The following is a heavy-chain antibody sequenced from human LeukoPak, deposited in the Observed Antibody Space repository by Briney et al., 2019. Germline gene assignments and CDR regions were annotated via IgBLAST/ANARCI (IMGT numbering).Heavy chain of an antibody. CDR3: ARDSNYGSRGIDAFDI. J-gene: IGHJ3*02. CDR1: GGSISSDGYS. D-gene: IGHD3-10*01. CDR2: IYHSGST. Sequence: PSGTLSLTCAVSGGSISSDGYSWGWMPPPPGKGLEGIGYIYHSGSTYYNPALKSRVTISVARSKNQFSLKLSSVPATDTPVYYCARDSNYGSRGIDAFDIWGQGTMVTVSS. V-gene: IGHV4-30-2*01.